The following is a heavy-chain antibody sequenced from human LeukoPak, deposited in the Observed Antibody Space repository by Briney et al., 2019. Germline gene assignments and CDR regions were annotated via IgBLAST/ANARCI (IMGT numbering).Heavy chain of an antibody. CDR3: VKATSASCYWSFDY. CDR2: ISGSGDNT. CDR1: GFAFSSYA. Sequence: GGSLRLSCAASGFAFSSYAMNWVRQAPGKGLEWVSVISGSGDNTYYADSVKGRFTISRDTSKNTLYLQMNSLRVEDTAVYYCVKATSASCYWSFDYWGQGTLATVSS. D-gene: IGHD2-2*01. J-gene: IGHJ4*02. V-gene: IGHV3-23*01.